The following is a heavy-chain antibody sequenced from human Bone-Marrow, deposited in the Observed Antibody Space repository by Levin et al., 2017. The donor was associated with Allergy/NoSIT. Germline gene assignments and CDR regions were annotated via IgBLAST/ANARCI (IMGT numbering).Heavy chain of an antibody. CDR1: GFTFSSYG. CDR3: AKDYADYYYYYYMDV. Sequence: GGSLRLSCAASGFTFSSYGMHWVRQAPGKGLEWVAVISYDGSNKYYADSVKGRFTISRDNSKNTLYLQMNSLRAEDTAVYYCAKDYADYYYYYYMDVWGKGTTVTVSS. D-gene: IGHD4-17*01. CDR2: ISYDGSNK. V-gene: IGHV3-30*18. J-gene: IGHJ6*03.